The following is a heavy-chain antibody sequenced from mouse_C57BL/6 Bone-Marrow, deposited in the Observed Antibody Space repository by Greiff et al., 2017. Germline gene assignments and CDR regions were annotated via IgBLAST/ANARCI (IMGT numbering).Heavy chain of an antibody. CDR2: ILPGSGST. V-gene: IGHV1-9*01. CDR1: GYTFTGYW. J-gene: IGHJ4*01. CDR3: ARWGYAMDY. Sequence: QVQLQQSGAELMKPGASVKLSCKATGYTFTGYWIEWVKQRPGHGLEWIGEILPGSGSTNYNEKFKGKATLTADTSSNTAYMQLSSLTTEDSAIYYCARWGYAMDYGGQGTSVTVSA.